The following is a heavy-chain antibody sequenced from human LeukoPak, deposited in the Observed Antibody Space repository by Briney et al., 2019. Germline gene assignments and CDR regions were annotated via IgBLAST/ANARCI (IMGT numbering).Heavy chain of an antibody. D-gene: IGHD3-22*01. CDR3: ARSLNYYYDSSGSFDY. CDR2: IYYSGST. V-gene: IGHV4-59*01. CDR1: GGSISSYY. Sequence: SETLSLTCTVSGGSISSYYWSWIRQPPGKGLEWIGYIYYSGSTNYNPSLKSRVTISVDTSKNQFSLKLSSVTAADTAVYYCARSLNYYYDSSGSFDYWGQGTLVTVSS. J-gene: IGHJ4*02.